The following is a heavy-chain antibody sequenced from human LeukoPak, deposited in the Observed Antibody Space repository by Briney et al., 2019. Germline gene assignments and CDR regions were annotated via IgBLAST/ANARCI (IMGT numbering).Heavy chain of an antibody. Sequence: PSETLSLTCTVSGGSISSYYWSWIRQPAGKGLEWIGRIYTSGSTNYNPSLKSRVTISVDPSKNQFSLKLSSVTAANTAVFYCAGEIVGATTGFDYWGQGTLVTVSS. D-gene: IGHD1-26*01. V-gene: IGHV4-4*07. CDR3: AGEIVGATTGFDY. CDR2: IYTSGST. J-gene: IGHJ4*02. CDR1: GGSISSYY.